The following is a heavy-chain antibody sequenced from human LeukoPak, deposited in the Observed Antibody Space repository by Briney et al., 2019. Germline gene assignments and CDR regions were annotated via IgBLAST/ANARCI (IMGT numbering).Heavy chain of an antibody. CDR3: ASPITYYYDSSGYYYHDAFDI. V-gene: IGHV5-51*01. CDR1: GYSFTSYW. J-gene: IGHJ3*02. Sequence: GESLKISCKGSGYSFTSYWIGWVRQMPGKGLEWMGIIYPGDSDTRYSPSFQGQVTISADKSISTAYLQWSSLKASDTTMYYCASPITYYYDSSGYYYHDAFDIWGQGTMVTVSS. CDR2: IYPGDSDT. D-gene: IGHD3-22*01.